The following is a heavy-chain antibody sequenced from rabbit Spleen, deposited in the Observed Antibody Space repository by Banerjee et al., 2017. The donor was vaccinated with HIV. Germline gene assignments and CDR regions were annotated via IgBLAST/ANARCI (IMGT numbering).Heavy chain of an antibody. J-gene: IGHJ4*01. V-gene: IGHV1S40*01. Sequence: QSLEESGGGLVKPGASLTLTCTASGVSFSSNHYMCWVRQAPGKGLEWIACIEGGNSAFSYFASWAKGRFTISKTSSTTVTLQMTSLTAADTATYFCAREGGIVVAGAFNLWGPGTLVTVS. CDR2: IEGGNSAFS. CDR1: GVSFSSNHY. D-gene: IGHD4-1*01. CDR3: AREGGIVVAGAFNL.